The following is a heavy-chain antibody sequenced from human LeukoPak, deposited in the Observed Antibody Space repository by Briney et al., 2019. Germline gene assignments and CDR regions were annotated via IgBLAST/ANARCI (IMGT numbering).Heavy chain of an antibody. D-gene: IGHD2-15*01. V-gene: IGHV4-30-2*01. CDR3: ARANNCSDTTCHDAFDI. J-gene: IGHJ3*02. CDR1: GGSIRSGGYY. Sequence: PSETLSLTCTVSGGSIRSGGYYWSWIRQPPGKGLEWIGYTYHTGNSYYTPSLKSRVIISVDRTKNQFSLKLNSVTAADTAVYYYARANNCSDTTCHDAFDIWGQGTMVTVSS. CDR2: TYHTGNS.